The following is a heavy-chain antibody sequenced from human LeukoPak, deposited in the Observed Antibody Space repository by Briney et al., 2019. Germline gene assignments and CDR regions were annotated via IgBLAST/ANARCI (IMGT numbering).Heavy chain of an antibody. CDR1: GFTFNNYD. CDR2: IWYDGSNK. D-gene: IGHD3-16*01. J-gene: IGHJ4*02. CDR3: ARKFGTYFDY. V-gene: IGHV3-33*01. Sequence: PGGSLRLSCAASGFTFNNYDMQWVRQAPGKGLEWVAGIWYDGSNKYYVDSVKGRFTISRDNSKNTLYLQTNSLRAEDTAVYYCARKFGTYFDYWGQGTLVSVSS.